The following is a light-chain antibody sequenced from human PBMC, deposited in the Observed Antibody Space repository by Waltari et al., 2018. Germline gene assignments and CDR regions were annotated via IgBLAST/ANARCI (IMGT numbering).Light chain of an antibody. Sequence: QSAPTQPASVSGSPGQSITISCSGLGSAAGASESVSWHQHHPDKAPQVIIYDVTHRPSGVSDRFSASKSANTASLTISRLQPEDEADYYCSSQTLDGLVLFGGGTRLTVL. V-gene: IGLV2-14*03. CDR2: DVT. CDR1: GSAAGASES. CDR3: SSQTLDGLVL. J-gene: IGLJ2*01.